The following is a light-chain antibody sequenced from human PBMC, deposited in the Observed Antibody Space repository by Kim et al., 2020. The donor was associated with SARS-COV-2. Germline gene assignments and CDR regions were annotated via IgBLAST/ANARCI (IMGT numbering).Light chain of an antibody. J-gene: IGKJ1*01. CDR3: QQYGSSPWT. CDR1: QTMSGSY. Sequence: PGERATLSCRASQTMSGSYLAWYQQKPGQAPRLLIYAASSRDTDIPVRFSGSGSGTDFTLTISRLEAEDFAVYYCQQYGSSPWTFGQGTKVDIK. CDR2: AAS. V-gene: IGKV3-20*01.